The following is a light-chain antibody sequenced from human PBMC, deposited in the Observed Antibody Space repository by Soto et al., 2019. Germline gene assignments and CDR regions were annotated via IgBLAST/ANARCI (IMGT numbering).Light chain of an antibody. CDR2: AAS. V-gene: IGKV1-27*01. J-gene: IGKJ1*01. Sequence: DIQITQSPSSLPASVGARVTITSRASQGISNYLAWYQQKPGKVPKLLIYAASTLQSGVPSRFSGSGSGTDFTLTISSLQPEDVATYYCQKYNSAPWTFGQGTKVDIK. CDR1: QGISNY. CDR3: QKYNSAPWT.